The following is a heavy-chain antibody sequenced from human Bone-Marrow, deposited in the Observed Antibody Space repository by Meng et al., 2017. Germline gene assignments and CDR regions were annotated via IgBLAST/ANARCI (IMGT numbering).Heavy chain of an antibody. CDR1: GASIPLSHW. CDR2: TYHSGTT. Sequence: QVQLQESGPGMVEPSGALSLTCTVSGASIPLSHWFTWVRQPPGKGLEWIGETYHSGTTTYSPSLKSRVTISIDKSRNHFSLKLTSVTAADTAIYYCATQESRDGHSPYWGQGTLVTVSS. D-gene: IGHD5-24*01. CDR3: ATQESRDGHSPY. V-gene: IGHV4-4*02. J-gene: IGHJ4*02.